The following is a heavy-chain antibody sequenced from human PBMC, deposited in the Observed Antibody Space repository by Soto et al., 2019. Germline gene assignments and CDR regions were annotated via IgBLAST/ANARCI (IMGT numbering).Heavy chain of an antibody. V-gene: IGHV3-30*02. J-gene: IGHJ3*01. Sequence: GGSLRLSCAASGFTFSSYAMHWVRQAPGKGLEWVAAIWYDGSNKYYADSVKGRFTISRDNSKNTLYLQMNSLRAEDTAVYYCAKDLVVSSSSDWGQGTMVTVSS. CDR2: IWYDGSNK. D-gene: IGHD6-6*01. CDR1: GFTFSSYA. CDR3: AKDLVVSSSSD.